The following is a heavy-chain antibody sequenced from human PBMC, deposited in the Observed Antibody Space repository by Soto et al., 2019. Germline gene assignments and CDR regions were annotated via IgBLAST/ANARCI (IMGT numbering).Heavy chain of an antibody. D-gene: IGHD2-2*01. Sequence: QVQLVQSGAEVKKPGSSVKVSCKASGGTFSSYSISWVRQAPGQGLEWMGRIIPILGIANYAQKFQGRVTITADKSTSTAYMELSSLRSEDTAVYYCARDFSSTSCPRPGYWGQGTLVTVSS. CDR3: ARDFSSTSCPRPGY. CDR2: IIPILGIA. CDR1: GGTFSSYS. J-gene: IGHJ4*02. V-gene: IGHV1-69*08.